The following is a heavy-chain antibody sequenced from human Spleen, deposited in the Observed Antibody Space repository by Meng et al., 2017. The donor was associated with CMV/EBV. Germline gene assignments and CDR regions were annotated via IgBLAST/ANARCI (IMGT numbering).Heavy chain of an antibody. CDR3: ARGQDLCSSTSCYTDYYYGMDV. CDR1: GFPFSSYD. Sequence: LSLTCAASGFPFSSYDMHWVRQATGKGLEWVSAIGTAGDTYYPGSVKGRFTISRENAKNSLYLQMNSLRAGDTAVYYCARGQDLCSSTSCYTDYYYGMDVWGQGTTVTVSS. V-gene: IGHV3-13*01. J-gene: IGHJ6*02. CDR2: IGTAGDT. D-gene: IGHD2-2*02.